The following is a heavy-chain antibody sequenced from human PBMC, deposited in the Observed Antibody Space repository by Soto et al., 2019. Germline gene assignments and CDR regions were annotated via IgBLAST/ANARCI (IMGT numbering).Heavy chain of an antibody. CDR3: ARDGAAAARVYSMDV. V-gene: IGHV1-69*13. D-gene: IGHD6-13*01. Sequence: SVKVSCKASGGTFSSYAISWVRQAPGQGLEWMGGIIPIFGTANYAQKFQGRVTITADESTSTAYMELSSLRSEDTAVYYCARDGAAAARVYSMDVWGQGTTVTVSS. CDR1: GGTFSSYA. J-gene: IGHJ6*02. CDR2: IIPIFGTA.